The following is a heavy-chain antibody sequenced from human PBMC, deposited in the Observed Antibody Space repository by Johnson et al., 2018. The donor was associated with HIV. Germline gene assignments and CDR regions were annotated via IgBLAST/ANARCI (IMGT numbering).Heavy chain of an antibody. CDR1: GFTFSSYA. J-gene: IGHJ3*02. V-gene: IGHV3-23*04. CDR2: ISGSGGST. Sequence: VQLVESGGGLVQPGGSLRLSCAASGFTFSSYAMSWVRQAPGKGLEWVSAISGSGGSTYYADPVKGRFTISRDNAKNSLYLQMNSLRAEDTALYYCARVEGADAFDIWGQGTMVTVSS. CDR3: ARVEGADAFDI.